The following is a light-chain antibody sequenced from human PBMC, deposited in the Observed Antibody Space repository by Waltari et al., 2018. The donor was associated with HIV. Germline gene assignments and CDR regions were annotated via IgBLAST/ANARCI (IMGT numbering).Light chain of an antibody. V-gene: IGLV2-14*01. CDR3: QSFDIHRGNV. J-gene: IGLJ1*01. Sequence: QSALTQPASVSGSPGQSITISCTGTSTDVGGYDYVSWYQQHPGKVPKLMIYDVIKRPSGGSSRFSGSKSDITASLTISGLQAEDEADYYCQSFDIHRGNVFGTGTQVTVL. CDR2: DVI. CDR1: STDVGGYDY.